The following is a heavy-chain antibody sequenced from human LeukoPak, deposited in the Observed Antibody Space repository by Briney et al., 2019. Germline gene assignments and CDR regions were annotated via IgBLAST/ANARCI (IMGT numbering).Heavy chain of an antibody. V-gene: IGHV3-7*01. Sequence: PGGSLRLSCAASGFTFSGYWMTWVRQAPGKGLEWVANIKQDGSEKYYVDSVKGRFTISRDNAKNSLYLQMNSLRAKDTAVYYCARVLSAPGYWGQGTLVTVSS. J-gene: IGHJ4*02. D-gene: IGHD2-15*01. CDR1: GFTFSGYW. CDR2: IKQDGSEK. CDR3: ARVLSAPGY.